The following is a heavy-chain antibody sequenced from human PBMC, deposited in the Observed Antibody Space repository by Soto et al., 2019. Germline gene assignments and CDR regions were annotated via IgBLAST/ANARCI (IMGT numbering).Heavy chain of an antibody. Sequence: PSETLSLTCAVYGGSFSGYYWSWIRQPPGKGLEWIGEINHSGSTNYNPSLKSRVTISVDTSKNQFSLKLSSVTAADTAVYYCASVAYYYGSGSYQDDDYWGQGTLVTVS. J-gene: IGHJ4*02. CDR2: INHSGST. CDR3: ASVAYYYGSGSYQDDDY. CDR1: GGSFSGYY. D-gene: IGHD3-10*01. V-gene: IGHV4-34*01.